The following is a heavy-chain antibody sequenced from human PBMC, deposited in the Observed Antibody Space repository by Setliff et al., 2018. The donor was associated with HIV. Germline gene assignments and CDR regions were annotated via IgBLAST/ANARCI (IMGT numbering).Heavy chain of an antibody. V-gene: IGHV4-38-2*02. J-gene: IGHJ5*02. CDR2: IYHSGNT. D-gene: IGHD3-3*01. CDR1: GYSINSGYY. Sequence: SETLSLTCAVSGYSINSGYYWGWIRQPPGKGLEWIGNIYHSGNTYYNPSLKSRVTISVDTSKNQFSLKLSSVTAADTAVYFCAREREAWSAYDSWGQGTLVTVS. CDR3: AREREAWSAYDS.